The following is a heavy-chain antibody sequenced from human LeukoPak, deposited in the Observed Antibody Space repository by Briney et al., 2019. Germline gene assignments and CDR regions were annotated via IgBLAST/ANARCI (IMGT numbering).Heavy chain of an antibody. D-gene: IGHD6-13*01. Sequence: PSETLSLTCTVSGGSISNYYWSWIRQPPGKGLEWIGYIYYSGSTNYNPPLKSRVTVSVDTSKNQFSLKLSSVTAADTAVYYCASQNGYSSSWYWFDPWGQGTLVTVSS. CDR1: GGSISNYY. CDR3: ASQNGYSSSWYWFDP. J-gene: IGHJ5*02. CDR2: IYYSGST. V-gene: IGHV4-59*08.